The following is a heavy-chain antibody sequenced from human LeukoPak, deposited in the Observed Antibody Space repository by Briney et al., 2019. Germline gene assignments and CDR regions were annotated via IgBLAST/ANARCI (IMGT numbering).Heavy chain of an antibody. V-gene: IGHV3-7*01. J-gene: IGHJ6*04. Sequence: PGGSLRLSCVASEFSLTNFWMTWVRRAPGRGLEWVAKIKHDGTEKFYVDSVKGRFTISRDNAKNSLYLQMNSLGAEDTAVYYCATFVGIVSGTYTVPGGLLVWGKGTTVTVSS. D-gene: IGHD2-2*03. CDR1: EFSLTNFW. CDR2: IKHDGTEK. CDR3: ATFVGIVSGTYTVPGGLLV.